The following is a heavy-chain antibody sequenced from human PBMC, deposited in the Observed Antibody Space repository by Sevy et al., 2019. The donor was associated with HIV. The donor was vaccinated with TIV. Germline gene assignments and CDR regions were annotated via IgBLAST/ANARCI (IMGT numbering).Heavy chain of an antibody. D-gene: IGHD1-1*01. CDR1: GLTFSTYW. V-gene: IGHV3-7*01. J-gene: IGHJ4*02. CDR2: IKQDGSEK. Sequence: GGSLRLSCAASGLTFSTYWMTWLRQAPGKGLEWVASIKQDGSEKYYVDSVKGRSIISRENANNSLSLQMNSLGAEDTAVFYCARGGSYFDYWGQGALVTVSS. CDR3: ARGGSYFDY.